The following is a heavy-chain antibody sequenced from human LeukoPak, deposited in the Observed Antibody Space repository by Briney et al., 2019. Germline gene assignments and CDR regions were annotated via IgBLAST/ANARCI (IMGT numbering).Heavy chain of an antibody. J-gene: IGHJ4*02. CDR2: ISWDGGST. CDR3: AKSGGGELDYYDSSGRYFDY. Sequence: GGSLRLSCAASGFTFDDYAMHWVRQAPGKGLEWVSLISWDGGSTYYADSVKGRFTISRDNSKNSLYLQMNSLRAEDTALYYCAKSGGGELDYYDSSGRYFDYWGQGTLVTVSS. V-gene: IGHV3-43D*03. CDR1: GFTFDDYA. D-gene: IGHD3-22*01.